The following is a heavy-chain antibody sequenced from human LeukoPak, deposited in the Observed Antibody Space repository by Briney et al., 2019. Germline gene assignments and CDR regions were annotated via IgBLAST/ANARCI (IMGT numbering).Heavy chain of an antibody. CDR3: AREPYDSSGYYYENNY. Sequence: PGGSLRVSCAASGFTFSSYSMNWVRQAPGKGLEWVSSISSSSSYIYYADSVKGRFTISRDNAKNSLYLQMNSLRAEDTAVYYCAREPYDSSGYYYENNYWGQGTLVTVSS. D-gene: IGHD3-22*01. CDR1: GFTFSSYS. V-gene: IGHV3-21*01. CDR2: ISSSSSYI. J-gene: IGHJ4*02.